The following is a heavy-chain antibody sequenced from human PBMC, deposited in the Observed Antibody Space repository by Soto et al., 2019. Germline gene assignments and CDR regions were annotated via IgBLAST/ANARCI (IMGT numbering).Heavy chain of an antibody. V-gene: IGHV4-31*03. CDR2: IYYSGTT. J-gene: IGHJ4*02. Sequence: SETLSLTCTVSGGSISSEGYYWSWFRQLPGKGLEWIGDIYYSGTTYHNPSLRSRLTISGDASKNQFSLKLSSVTAADTALYYCARGRGYSYGPYYFDYWGQGTLVTVSS. D-gene: IGHD5-18*01. CDR3: ARGRGYSYGPYYFDY. CDR1: GGSISSEGYY.